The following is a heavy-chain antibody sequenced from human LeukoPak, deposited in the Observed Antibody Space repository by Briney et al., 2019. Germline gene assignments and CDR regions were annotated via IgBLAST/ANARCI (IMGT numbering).Heavy chain of an antibody. J-gene: IGHJ4*02. CDR1: GYSISSGYY. D-gene: IGHD3-22*01. V-gene: IGHV4-38-2*02. CDR3: ARADYYDSSGCDY. Sequence: TSETLSLTCTVSGYSISSGYYWGWIRQPPGKGLEWIGSIYHSGSTYYNPSLKSRVTISVDTSKNQFSLKLRFVTAADTAVYFCARADYYDSSGCDYWGQGTLVTVSS. CDR2: IYHSGST.